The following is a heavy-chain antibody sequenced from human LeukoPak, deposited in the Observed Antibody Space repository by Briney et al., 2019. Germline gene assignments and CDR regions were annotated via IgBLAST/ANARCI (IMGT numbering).Heavy chain of an antibody. CDR2: INHSGST. V-gene: IGHV4-34*01. D-gene: IGHD6-6*01. CDR1: GGSFSGYY. Sequence: SETLSLTCAVYGGSFSGYYWSWIRQPPGKGLEWVGEINHSGSTNYNPSLKSRVTISVDTSKNQFSLKLSSVTAADTAVYYCARGIAAQVYYYYGMDVWGQGTTVTVSS. J-gene: IGHJ6*02. CDR3: ARGIAAQVYYYYGMDV.